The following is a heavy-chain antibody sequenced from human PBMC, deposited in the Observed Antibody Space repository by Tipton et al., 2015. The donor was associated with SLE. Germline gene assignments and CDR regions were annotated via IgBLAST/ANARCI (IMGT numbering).Heavy chain of an antibody. V-gene: IGHV3-7*05. CDR3: ARDGDYYDSSGYYHGAY. Sequence: SLRLSCAASGFTFSSYWMSWVRQAPGKGLEWVANIKQDGSEKYYVDSVKGRFTISRDNAKNSLYLQMNSLRAEDTAVYYCARDGDYYDSSGYYHGAYWGQGTLVTVSS. D-gene: IGHD3-22*01. CDR1: GFTFSSYW. CDR2: IKQDGSEK. J-gene: IGHJ4*02.